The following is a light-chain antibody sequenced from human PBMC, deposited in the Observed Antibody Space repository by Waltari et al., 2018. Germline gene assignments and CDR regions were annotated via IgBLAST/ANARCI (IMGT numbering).Light chain of an antibody. V-gene: IGKV2-28*01. CDR1: QSLLYSNGYNY. CDR2: LGS. Sequence: DIVMTQSPLSLPVTPGEPASISCRSSQSLLYSNGYNYLDWYLQKPGQSPQLLIYLGSNRASGVPDRFSGRGSGTDCTLKISRVEAEDVGVYYCMQALQTPRAFGQGTKVEIK. CDR3: MQALQTPRA. J-gene: IGKJ1*01.